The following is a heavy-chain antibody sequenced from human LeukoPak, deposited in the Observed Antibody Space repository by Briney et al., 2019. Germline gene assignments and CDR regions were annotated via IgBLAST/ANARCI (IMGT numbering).Heavy chain of an antibody. V-gene: IGHV1-69*01. CDR2: IIPIFGTA. D-gene: IGHD5-24*01. CDR1: GGTFSSYA. CDR3: ARVRRWLQLGDAFDI. J-gene: IGHJ3*02. Sequence: ASVKVSCKASGGTFSSYAITWVRQAPGQGLEWMGGIIPIFGTANYAQKFQGRVTITADESTSTAYMELSSLRSEDTAVYYCARVRRWLQLGDAFDIWGQGTMVTVSS.